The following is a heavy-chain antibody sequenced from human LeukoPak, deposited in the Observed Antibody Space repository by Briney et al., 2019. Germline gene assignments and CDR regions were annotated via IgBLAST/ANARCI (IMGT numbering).Heavy chain of an antibody. V-gene: IGHV1-24*01. CDR1: GYTLTGLS. J-gene: IGHJ1*01. D-gene: IGHD3-16*01. Sequence: GASVKVSCKVSGYTLTGLSMHWVRQAPGKGIEWMGGFDPEDGETIYAQKFQGRVTMTEDTSTDTAYMELSSLRSEDTAVYYCATVYDYAVYFQHWGQGTLVTVSS. CDR3: ATVYDYAVYFQH. CDR2: FDPEDGET.